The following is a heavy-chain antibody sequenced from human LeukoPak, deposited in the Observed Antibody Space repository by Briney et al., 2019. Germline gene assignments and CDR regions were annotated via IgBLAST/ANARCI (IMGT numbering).Heavy chain of an antibody. CDR2: ISGSGGNT. CDR1: GFTFSSYA. J-gene: IGHJ4*02. Sequence: PGRSLRLSRSASGFTFSSYAMSCVRQAPGKEGEGVSGISGSGGNTYYTNSPKGRFTVPRQNSRHTLYLQMNSLRAEHTAVYYCAKDREISYRLGAFDYWGEGTLVTVSS. D-gene: IGHD5-18*01. V-gene: IGHV3-23*01. CDR3: AKDREISYRLGAFDY.